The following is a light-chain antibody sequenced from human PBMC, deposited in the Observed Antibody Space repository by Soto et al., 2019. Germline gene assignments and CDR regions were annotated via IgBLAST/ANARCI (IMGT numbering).Light chain of an antibody. J-gene: IGKJ5*01. CDR1: QSVSSSY. V-gene: IGKV3-20*01. Sequence: EIVLTQSPGTLSLSPGERATLSFRASQSVSSSYLAWHQHKPGLAPRLLIYGGSRRATGIPDRFSGSVSGTDFTLTISRLEPEDFAVYYCQQYGYLITFGQGTRLEIK. CDR3: QQYGYLIT. CDR2: GGS.